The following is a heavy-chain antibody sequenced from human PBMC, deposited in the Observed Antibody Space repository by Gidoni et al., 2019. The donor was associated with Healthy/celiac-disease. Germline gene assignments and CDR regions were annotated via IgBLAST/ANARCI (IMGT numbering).Heavy chain of an antibody. CDR2: IWYDGSNK. J-gene: IGHJ6*02. Sequence: QVQLVESGGGVVKPGRSLRLSCAASGFTFSSYGMHWVRRAPGKGLEWVAVIWYDGSNKYYADSVKGRFTISRDNSKNTLYLQMNSLRAEDTAVYYCARDGRVLRYFDWLPSPYYYGMDVWGQGTTVTVSS. CDR3: ARDGRVLRYFDWLPSPYYYGMDV. V-gene: IGHV3-33*01. D-gene: IGHD3-9*01. CDR1: GFTFSSYG.